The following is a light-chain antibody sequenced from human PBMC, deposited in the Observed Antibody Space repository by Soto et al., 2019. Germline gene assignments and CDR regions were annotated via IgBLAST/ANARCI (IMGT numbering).Light chain of an antibody. V-gene: IGLV2-14*01. CDR2: DVS. CDR3: SSYTSSSTLI. CDR1: SSDVCGYNY. J-gene: IGLJ2*01. Sequence: QSALTQPASVSGSPGQSITISCTGTSSDVCGYNYVSWYQQHPGKAPKLMIYDVSNRPSGVSDRFPGSKFGNTASLTISRLQAEDEDGYYCSSYTSSSTLIFGGGTKLTVL.